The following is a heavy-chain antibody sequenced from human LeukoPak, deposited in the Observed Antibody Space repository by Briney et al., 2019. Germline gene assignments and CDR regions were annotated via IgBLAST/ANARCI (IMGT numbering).Heavy chain of an antibody. CDR3: AKRVSYSSGSHFDY. Sequence: GGSLRLSCAASGFTFSSYAMSWVRQAPGRGLEWVSIVSDSGSSTYYADSVKGRFIISRDNSKNTLYLQMNSLRAEDSAIYYCAKRVSYSSGSHFDYWGQGTLVTVSS. CDR1: GFTFSSYA. D-gene: IGHD3-10*01. CDR2: VSDSGSST. V-gene: IGHV3-23*01. J-gene: IGHJ4*02.